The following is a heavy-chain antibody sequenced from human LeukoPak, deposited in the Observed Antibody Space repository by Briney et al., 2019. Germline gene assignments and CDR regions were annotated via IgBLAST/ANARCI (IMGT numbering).Heavy chain of an antibody. Sequence: SVKVSCKASGGTFSSYAISWVRQAPGQGLGWMGGIITIFGTANYAQKFQGRVTITADESTSTAYMELSSLRSEDTAVYYCARAPWGSSGYYCLLWYGGRGPVVTASS. D-gene: IGHD3-22*01. CDR1: GGTFSSYA. CDR2: IITIFGTA. V-gene: IGHV1-69*01. CDR3: ARAPWGSSGYYCLLWY. J-gene: IGHJ4*02.